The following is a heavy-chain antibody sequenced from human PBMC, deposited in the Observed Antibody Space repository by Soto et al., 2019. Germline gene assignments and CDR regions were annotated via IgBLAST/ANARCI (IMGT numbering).Heavy chain of an antibody. J-gene: IGHJ4*02. V-gene: IGHV4-38-2*01. CDR2: IYHSGST. CDR1: GYSISSGYY. D-gene: IGHD5-18*01. CDR3: ARLNSDFDY. Sequence: SETLSLTCVVSGYSISSGYYWGWIRQPPGKGLEWIGSIYHSGSTYYNPSLKSRVTISVDTSKNQFSLKLNSVTAADTAVYYCARLNSDFDYWGRGTLVTVSS.